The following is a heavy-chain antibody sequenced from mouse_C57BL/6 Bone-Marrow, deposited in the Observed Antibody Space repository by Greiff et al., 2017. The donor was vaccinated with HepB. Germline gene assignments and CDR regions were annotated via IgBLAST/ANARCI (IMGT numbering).Heavy chain of an antibody. CDR1: GFSLTSYG. Sequence: VQLVESGPGLVQPSQSLSITCTVSGFSLTSYGVHWVRQSPGKGLEWLGVIWSGGSTDYNAAFISRLSISKDNSKSQVFFKMNSLQADDTAIYYCARNGKYGNYDWFAYWGQGTLVTVSA. J-gene: IGHJ3*01. D-gene: IGHD2-1*01. CDR2: IWSGGST. CDR3: ARNGKYGNYDWFAY. V-gene: IGHV2-2*01.